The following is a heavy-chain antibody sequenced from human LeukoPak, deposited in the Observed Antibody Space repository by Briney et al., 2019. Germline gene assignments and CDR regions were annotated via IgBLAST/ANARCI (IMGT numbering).Heavy chain of an antibody. CDR3: ASQIGSSSGWPWPKSDY. CDR1: GDSISSFYY. CDR2: IYHSGST. J-gene: IGHJ4*02. D-gene: IGHD6-19*01. V-gene: IGHV4-38-2*01. Sequence: SETLSLTCAVSGDSISSFYYWGWFRQPPGKGLEWIGSIYHSGSTYYNPSLKSRVTISVDTSKNQFSLKLSSVTAADTAVYYCASQIGSSSGWPWPKSDYWGQGTLVTVSS.